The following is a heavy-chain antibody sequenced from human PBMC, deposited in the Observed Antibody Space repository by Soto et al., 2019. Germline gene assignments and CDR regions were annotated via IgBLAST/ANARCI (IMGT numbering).Heavy chain of an antibody. V-gene: IGHV1-2*04. CDR3: ARDGPAAAGHYYYYGMDV. CDR2: INPNSGGT. D-gene: IGHD6-13*01. CDR1: GYTFTGYY. Sequence: ASVKVSCKASGYTFTGYYMHWVRQAPGQGLEWMGWINPNSGGTNYAQKFQGWVTMTRDTSISTAYMELSRLRSDDTAVYYCARDGPAAAGHYYYYGMDVWGQGTTVTAP. J-gene: IGHJ6*02.